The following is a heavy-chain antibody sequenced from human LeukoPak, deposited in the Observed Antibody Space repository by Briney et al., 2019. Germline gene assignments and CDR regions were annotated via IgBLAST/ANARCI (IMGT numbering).Heavy chain of an antibody. V-gene: IGHV1-69*06. CDR3: ARRGARSAVRYFDWFGKGFDP. CDR2: IIPIFGTA. D-gene: IGHD3-9*01. Sequence: SVKVSCKASGGTFSSYAISWVRQAPGQGLEWMGGIIPIFGTANYAQKFQGRVTITADKSTSTAYMELSSLRSEDTAVYYCARRGARSAVRYFDWFGKGFDPWGQGTLVTVSS. CDR1: GGTFSSYA. J-gene: IGHJ5*02.